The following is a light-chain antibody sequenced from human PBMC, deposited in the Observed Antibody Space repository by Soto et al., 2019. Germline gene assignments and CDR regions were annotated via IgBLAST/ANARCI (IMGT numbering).Light chain of an antibody. J-gene: IGLJ2*01. Sequence: QLVLTLSPSASASLGASVKLTCTLSSGHSSYAIAWHQKQPGKGPRYLMDLNNDGSHSKGDGIPDRFSGSSSGAERYLIISSLQSEDEADYYCQTWGTGFQVFGGGTKLTVL. CDR1: SGHSSYA. V-gene: IGLV4-69*01. CDR3: QTWGTGFQV. CDR2: LNNDGSH.